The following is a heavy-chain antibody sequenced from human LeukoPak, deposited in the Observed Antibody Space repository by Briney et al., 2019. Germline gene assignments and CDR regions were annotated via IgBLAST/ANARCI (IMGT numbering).Heavy chain of an antibody. CDR3: ARGYYDTVTGYYRIFYFDY. D-gene: IGHD3-9*01. J-gene: IGHJ4*02. CDR1: GSSFTSYW. V-gene: IGHV5-51*01. Sequence: GESLKISCKVSGSSFTSYWIGWVRQMPGKGLEWMGVIYPGDSDTRYSPSFQGQVTISADMSIDTAYLRWSSLKASDSAVYYCARGYYDTVTGYYRIFYFDYWGQGTLVTVSS. CDR2: IYPGDSDT.